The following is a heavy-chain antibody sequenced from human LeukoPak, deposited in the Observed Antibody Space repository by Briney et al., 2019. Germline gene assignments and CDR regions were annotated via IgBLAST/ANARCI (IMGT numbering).Heavy chain of an antibody. V-gene: IGHV6-1*01. CDR1: GDIVSSNSAA. D-gene: IGHD5-24*01. CDR2: TYYRSKWYN. CDR3: ARAGDLAGVSRWLQWDYYYYGMDV. J-gene: IGHJ6*02. Sequence: ASQTLSLTCAISGDIVSSNSAAWNWIRQSPSRGLEWLGRTYYRSKWYNDYAVSVKSRITINSDTSKNQFSLQLNSVTPEDTAVYYCARAGDLAGVSRWLQWDYYYYGMDVWGQGTTVTVSS.